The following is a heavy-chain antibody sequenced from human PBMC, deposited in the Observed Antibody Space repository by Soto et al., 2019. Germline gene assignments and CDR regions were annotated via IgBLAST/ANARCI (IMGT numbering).Heavy chain of an antibody. D-gene: IGHD2-15*01. J-gene: IGHJ5*02. CDR2: IIPIFGTA. Sequence: QVQLVQSGAEVKKPGSSVKVSCKASGGTFSSYAISWVRQAPGQGLEWMGGIIPIFGTANYAQKFQGRVTITADESTSTAYRELSSLRSEKTALNSVGGGPFPVVGTSADWSNPWGQETLVTVSS. CDR1: GGTFSSYA. CDR3: GGGPFPVVGTSADWSNP. V-gene: IGHV1-69*01.